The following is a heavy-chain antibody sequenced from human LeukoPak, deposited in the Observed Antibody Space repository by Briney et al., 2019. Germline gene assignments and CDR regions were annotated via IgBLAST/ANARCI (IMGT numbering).Heavy chain of an antibody. CDR3: RAMDFDY. J-gene: IGHJ4*02. V-gene: IGHV3-30-3*01. Sequence: GGSLRLSCAASGFTFSSYAMHWVRQAPGKGLEWVAVISYDGSNKYYADSVKGRFTISRDNSKNTLYLQMNSLRAEDTAVYYCRAMDFDYWGQGTLVTVSS. CDR1: GFTFSSYA. CDR2: ISYDGSNK. D-gene: IGHD5-18*01.